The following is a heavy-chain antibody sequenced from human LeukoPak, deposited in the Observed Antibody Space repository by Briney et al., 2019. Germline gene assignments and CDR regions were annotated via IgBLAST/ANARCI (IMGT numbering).Heavy chain of an antibody. Sequence: LPGGSLRLSCAASGFTFSSYAMSWVRQAPGKGLEWVSAISGSGGSTYYADSVKGRFTISRDNSKNTLYLQMNSLRPEDTAVYYCARDPGYSDYSSFEYWGQGTLVTVSS. D-gene: IGHD4-11*01. V-gene: IGHV3-23*01. CDR2: ISGSGGST. CDR1: GFTFSSYA. CDR3: ARDPGYSDYSSFEY. J-gene: IGHJ4*02.